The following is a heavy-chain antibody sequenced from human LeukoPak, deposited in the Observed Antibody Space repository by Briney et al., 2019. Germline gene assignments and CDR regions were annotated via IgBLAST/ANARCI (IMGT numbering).Heavy chain of an antibody. D-gene: IGHD6-13*01. CDR1: GYTFTSFH. CDR2: INADGDKS. Sequence: ASVKVSCKASGYTFTSFHMHWVRQAPGQGLEWIGVINADGDKSTYAEKFRGRLTLTTDTSTTSVYMELSSLRSEDTAVYFCARPSRSNWFYYYGMDVWGPGTTVIVSS. J-gene: IGHJ6*02. V-gene: IGHV1-46*01. CDR3: ARPSRSNWFYYYGMDV.